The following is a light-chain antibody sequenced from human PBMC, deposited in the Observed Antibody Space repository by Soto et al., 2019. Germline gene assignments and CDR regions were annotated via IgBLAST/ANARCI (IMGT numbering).Light chain of an antibody. J-gene: IGKJ4*01. Sequence: EIVMTQSPATLSVSPGERATLSCRASQSVSSYLAWYQQKPGQAPRVLIYGAYTRATGIQARFSGSGSATEFTLTIGSLQSEDFALYYCKQYSHWPLTFGGGTKVDIK. CDR1: QSVSSY. CDR3: KQYSHWPLT. CDR2: GAY. V-gene: IGKV3-15*01.